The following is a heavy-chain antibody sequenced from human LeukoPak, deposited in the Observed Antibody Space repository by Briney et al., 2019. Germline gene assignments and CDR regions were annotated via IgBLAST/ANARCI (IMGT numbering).Heavy chain of an antibody. V-gene: IGHV3-21*04. D-gene: IGHD6-19*01. CDR3: AKDRRGWLKSDY. CDR2: ISSSSSYI. Sequence: PGGSLRLSCAASGFTFSSYSMTWVRQAPGKGLEWVSSISSSSSYIYYADSVKGRFTISRDNAKNSLYLQMNSLRAEDTAVYYCAKDRRGWLKSDYWGQGTLVTVSS. CDR1: GFTFSSYS. J-gene: IGHJ4*02.